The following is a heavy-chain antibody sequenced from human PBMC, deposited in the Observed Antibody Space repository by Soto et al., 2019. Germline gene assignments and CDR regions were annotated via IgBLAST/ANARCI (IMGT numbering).Heavy chain of an antibody. D-gene: IGHD3-10*01. V-gene: IGHV3-53*04. CDR2: IYSGGST. J-gene: IGHJ6*03. CDR1: GFTVSSNY. Sequence: GGSLRLSCAASGFTVSSNYMSWVRQAPGKGLEWVSVIYSGGSTYYADSVKGRFTISRHNSKNTLYLQMNSLRAEDTAVYYCARSIITMVRGVIISGGPYYYYYMDVWGKGTTVTVSS. CDR3: ARSIITMVRGVIISGGPYYYYYMDV.